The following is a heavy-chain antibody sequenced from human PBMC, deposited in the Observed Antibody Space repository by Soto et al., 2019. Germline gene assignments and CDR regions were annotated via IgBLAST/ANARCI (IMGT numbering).Heavy chain of an antibody. Sequence: SETLSLTCAVYGGSFSGYYWTWIRQPPGTGLEWIGEINHSGSTNYNPSLKSRVTISVDTSKNQFSLKLSSVTAADTAVYYCAREVTTVTSYFDYWGQGTLVTVSS. CDR2: INHSGST. J-gene: IGHJ4*02. CDR1: GGSFSGYY. CDR3: AREVTTVTSYFDY. D-gene: IGHD4-17*01. V-gene: IGHV4-34*01.